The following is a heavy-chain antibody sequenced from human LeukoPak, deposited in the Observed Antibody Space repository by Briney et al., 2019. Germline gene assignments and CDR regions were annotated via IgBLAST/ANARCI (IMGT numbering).Heavy chain of an antibody. CDR1: GFTFSSYS. Sequence: GGSLRLSCAASGFTFSSYSMNWVRQAPGKGLEWVSSISSSSSYIYYADSVKGRFTISRDNAKNSLYLQMNSLRAEDTAVYYCARYTSNVVGKRHYFDYWGQGALVTVSS. V-gene: IGHV3-21*01. CDR2: ISSSSSYI. J-gene: IGHJ4*02. CDR3: ARYTSNVVGKRHYFDY. D-gene: IGHD1-26*01.